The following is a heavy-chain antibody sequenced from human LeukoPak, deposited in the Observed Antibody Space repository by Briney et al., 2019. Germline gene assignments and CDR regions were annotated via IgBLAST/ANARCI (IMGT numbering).Heavy chain of an antibody. V-gene: IGHV4-4*07. CDR2: IYVTGST. J-gene: IGHJ6*03. D-gene: IGHD3-22*01. Sequence: PSETLSLTCTVSGGSIINYYWSWIRQPAGTGLKLVGRIYVTGSTIYNPSLQSRLSMSVDTSKNQFSLRLTSVTAADTAVYYCARLKYYDSTGYSPGYYMDVWGKGITVTVSS. CDR3: ARLKYYDSTGYSPGYYMDV. CDR1: GGSIINYY.